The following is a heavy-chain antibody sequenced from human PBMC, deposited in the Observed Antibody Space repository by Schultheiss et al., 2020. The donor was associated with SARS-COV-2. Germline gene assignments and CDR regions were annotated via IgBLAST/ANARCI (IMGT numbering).Heavy chain of an antibody. CDR2: IYYSGST. CDR3: AREGSFLDY. CDR1: GGSISSSSYY. V-gene: IGHV4-39*02. J-gene: IGHJ4*02. D-gene: IGHD3-10*01. Sequence: SETLSLTCTVSGGSISSSSYYWGWIRQPPGKGLEWIGSIYYSGSTYYNPSLKSRVTISVDTSKNQFSLKLSSVTAADTAVYYCAREGSFLDYWGQGTLVTVSS.